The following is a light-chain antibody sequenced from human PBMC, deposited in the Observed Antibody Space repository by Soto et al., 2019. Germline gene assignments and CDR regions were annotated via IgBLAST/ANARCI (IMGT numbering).Light chain of an antibody. CDR2: DVT. CDR1: TSDIGAYNY. J-gene: IGLJ3*02. CDR3: SSYSSSVVWV. Sequence: QSALTQPASVSGSPGQSITISCIGTTSDIGAYNYVSWYQQHPGKAPKLMIYDVTNRPSGVSDRFSGSKSGNRASLAISGLQAEDEADYYCSSYSSSVVWVFGGGTKLTVL. V-gene: IGLV2-14*03.